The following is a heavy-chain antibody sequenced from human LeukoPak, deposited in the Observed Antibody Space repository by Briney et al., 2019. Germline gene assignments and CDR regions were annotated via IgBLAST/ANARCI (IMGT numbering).Heavy chain of an antibody. CDR3: AKDLFPIVVVTPFDY. V-gene: IGHV3-30*18. CDR1: GFSFSSYA. CDR2: ISYDGSNK. Sequence: GGSLRLSCAASGFSFSSYAMHWVRQAPGKGLEWVAVISYDGSNKYYADSVKGRFTISRDNSKNTLYLQMNSLRAEDTAVYYCAKDLFPIVVVTPFDYWGQGTLVTVSS. D-gene: IGHD3-22*01. J-gene: IGHJ4*02.